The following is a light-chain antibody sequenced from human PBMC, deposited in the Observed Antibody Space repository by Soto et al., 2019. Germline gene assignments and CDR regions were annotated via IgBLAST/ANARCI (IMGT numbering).Light chain of an antibody. Sequence: DIQMTQSPSTLSASVGDRVTITCRASQSIGSRLAWYQQKPGEAPKLLIYKASTLQDWVPSRFSGSGSETEFTLTISGLQPDDFASYYCHQYENFFWTFGQGTKV. CDR1: QSIGSR. CDR3: HQYENFFWT. J-gene: IGKJ1*01. V-gene: IGKV1-5*03. CDR2: KAS.